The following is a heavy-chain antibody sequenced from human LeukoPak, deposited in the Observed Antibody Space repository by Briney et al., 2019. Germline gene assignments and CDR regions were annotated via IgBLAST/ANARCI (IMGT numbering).Heavy chain of an antibody. CDR2: IYTSGST. CDR1: GSISGYY. Sequence: PSETLSLTCTVSGSISGYYWSWIRQPPGKGLEWIGYIYTSGSTNYNPSLESRVTISVDTSKNQFPLDLSSVTAADTAVYYCARQKCTSTSCLTKNAFDIWAKGQWSPSLQ. V-gene: IGHV4-4*09. CDR3: ARQKCTSTSCLTKNAFDI. D-gene: IGHD2-2*01. J-gene: IGHJ3*02.